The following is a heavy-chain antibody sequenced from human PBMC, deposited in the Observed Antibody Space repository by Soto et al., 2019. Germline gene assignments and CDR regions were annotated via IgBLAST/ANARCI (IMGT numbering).Heavy chain of an antibody. J-gene: IGHJ4*02. CDR1: GYTFTSYG. CDR2: ISTYNGNT. D-gene: IGHD3-16*01. V-gene: IGHV1-18*01. CDR3: ARYYGSFARDY. Sequence: QIQLVQSGIELKTPGASVKVSCKTSGYTFTSYGITWVRQAPGQGLEWMGWISTYNGNTYYAQKLQGRVTMTTDTSTATAYMELRSLRSDDTAVYYCARYYGSFARDYWGQGTLVTVPS.